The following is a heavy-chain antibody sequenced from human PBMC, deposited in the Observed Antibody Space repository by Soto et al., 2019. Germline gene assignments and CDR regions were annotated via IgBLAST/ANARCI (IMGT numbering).Heavy chain of an antibody. V-gene: IGHV6-1*01. D-gene: IGHD6-13*01. CDR3: ARGRDIDSRGCESVDGDGYYYGIHV. CDR1: GDSVSSNSAA. J-gene: IGHJ6*01. Sequence: PSQTLSLTCAISGDSVSSNSAAWNCIRQSPSRGLEWLGRPYYRSKWYNDYAVSVKSRITINPATSKNQFSLPLNSVTPEDTAVYSCARGRDIDSRGCESVDGDGYYYGIHVWGQGTTVT. CDR2: PYYRSKWYN.